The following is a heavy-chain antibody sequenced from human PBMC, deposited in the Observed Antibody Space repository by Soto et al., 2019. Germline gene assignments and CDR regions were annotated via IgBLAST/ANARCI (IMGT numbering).Heavy chain of an antibody. J-gene: IGHJ6*02. CDR1: GGSISSGDYY. CDR3: ARDYDILTGYYAHYYGMDV. Sequence: PSETLSLTCTVSGGSISSGDYYWSWIRQPPGKGLELIGYIYYSGSTYYNPSLKSRVTISVDTSKNQFSLKLSSVTAADTAVYYCARDYDILTGYYAHYYGMDVWGQGTTVTVSS. CDR2: IYYSGST. V-gene: IGHV4-30-4*01. D-gene: IGHD3-9*01.